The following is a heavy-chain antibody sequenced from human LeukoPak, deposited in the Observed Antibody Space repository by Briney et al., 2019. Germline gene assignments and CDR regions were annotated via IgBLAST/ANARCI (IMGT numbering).Heavy chain of an antibody. V-gene: IGHV4-34*01. D-gene: IGHD4-11*01. CDR1: GGSFSGYY. CDR2: INHSGST. J-gene: IGHJ6*02. CDR3: AKDFHPLLVYSNYVEYYYYYYGMDV. Sequence: PETLSLTCAVYGGSFSGYYWSWIRQPPGKGLEWIGEINHSGSTNYNPSLKSRVTISVDTSKNQFSLKLSSVTAADTAVYYCAKDFHPLLVYSNYVEYYYYYYGMDVWGQGTTVTVSS.